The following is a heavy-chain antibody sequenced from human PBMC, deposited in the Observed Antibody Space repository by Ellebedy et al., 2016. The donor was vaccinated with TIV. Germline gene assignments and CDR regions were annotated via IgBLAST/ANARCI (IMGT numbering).Heavy chain of an antibody. D-gene: IGHD6-19*01. CDR2: INSDGSST. J-gene: IGHJ5*02. Sequence: PGGSLRLSCAASGFTFTQYWLHWVRQAPGKGPVWVSRINSDGSSTPYADSVKGRFTSSRDNDKNSVYLQLSSLGAEDKAVYYCARDVWGGGWAWGQGTPVTVSS. CDR1: GFTFTQYW. V-gene: IGHV3-74*01. CDR3: ARDVWGGGWA.